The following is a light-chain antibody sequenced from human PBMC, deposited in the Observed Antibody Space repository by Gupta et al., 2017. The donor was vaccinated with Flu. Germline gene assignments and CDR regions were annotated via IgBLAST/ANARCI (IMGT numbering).Light chain of an antibody. CDR2: DAS. CDR3: QKYNSAPLT. CDR1: QDISNS. V-gene: IGKV1-27*01. J-gene: IGKJ3*01. Sequence: DIQMTQSPSSLSASVGDRVTITCRASQDISNSLAWYQQKPGEVPKLLIYDASTLQSGVPSRFSGSGSGTDFTLTISSLQPGDVATYYCQKYNSAPLTFGPGTRVDIK.